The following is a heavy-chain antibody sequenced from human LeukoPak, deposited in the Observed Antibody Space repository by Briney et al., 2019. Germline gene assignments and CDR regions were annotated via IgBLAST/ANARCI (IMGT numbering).Heavy chain of an antibody. J-gene: IGHJ3*02. Sequence: PGGSLRLSCAASGFTVSSNYMSWVRQAPGKGLGWVSVIYSGGSTYYADSVKGRFTISRDNSKNTLYLQMNSLRAEDTAVYYCARVEGCGGDCVGVWYAFDIWGQGTMVTVSS. CDR2: IYSGGST. D-gene: IGHD2-21*01. V-gene: IGHV3-53*01. CDR3: ARVEGCGGDCVGVWYAFDI. CDR1: GFTVSSNY.